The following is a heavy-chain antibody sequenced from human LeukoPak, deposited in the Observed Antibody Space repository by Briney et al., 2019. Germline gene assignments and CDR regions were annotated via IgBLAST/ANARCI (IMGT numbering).Heavy chain of an antibody. Sequence: GGSLRLSCAASGFNIGPYAMYWVRQGPGRGLEWVSVIKADGSGTFYSDSVRGRFTTSRDNSKNSLYLQMSSLSSVDTALYYCATWAFYHNLDVWGLGTTVAVSS. CDR3: ATWAFYHNLDV. D-gene: IGHD1-1*01. J-gene: IGHJ6*02. CDR2: IKADGSGT. CDR1: GFNIGPYA. V-gene: IGHV3-43*02.